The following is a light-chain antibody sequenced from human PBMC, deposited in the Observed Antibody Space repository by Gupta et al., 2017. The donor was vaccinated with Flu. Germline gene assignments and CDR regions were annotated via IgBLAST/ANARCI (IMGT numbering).Light chain of an antibody. CDR3: QQRSNWPPERT. CDR1: QSVSTY. J-gene: IGKJ4*01. CDR2: DAS. V-gene: IGKV3-11*01. Sequence: EIVLTQSPATLSLSPGERATLSCRASQSVSTYLAWYQQKPGQAPRLLIYDASNRATGIPARFSDSGSGTDFTLTISSLEPEDFAVYYCQQRSNWPPERTFGGGTNVEIK.